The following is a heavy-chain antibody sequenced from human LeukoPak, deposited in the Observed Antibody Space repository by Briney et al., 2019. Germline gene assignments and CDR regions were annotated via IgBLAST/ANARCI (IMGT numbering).Heavy chain of an antibody. CDR3: ARGGVLRYFDWLYHFDY. J-gene: IGHJ4*02. V-gene: IGHV1-2*02. CDR2: INPISGGT. D-gene: IGHD3-9*01. CDR1: GYTFTGYY. Sequence: ASVKVSCKASGYTFTGYYMHWVRQAPGQGLEWMGWINPISGGTNYAQKFQGRVTMTRDTSISTAYMELSRLRSDDTAVYYCARGGVLRYFDWLYHFDYWGQGTLVTVSS.